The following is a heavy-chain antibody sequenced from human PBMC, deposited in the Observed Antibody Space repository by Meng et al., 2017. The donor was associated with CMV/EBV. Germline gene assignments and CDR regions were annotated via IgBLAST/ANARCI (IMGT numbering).Heavy chain of an antibody. CDR3: AKDRTPLRQTIFGVVTAGDY. V-gene: IGHV3-33*06. J-gene: IGHJ4*02. Sequence: GGSLRLSCAASGFTFSSYGMHWVRQAPGKGLEWVAVIWYDGSNKYYADSVKGRFTISRDNSKNTLYLQMNSLRAEDTAVYYCAKDRTPLRQTIFGVVTAGDYWGQGTLVTVSS. CDR2: IWYDGSNK. D-gene: IGHD3-3*01. CDR1: GFTFSSYG.